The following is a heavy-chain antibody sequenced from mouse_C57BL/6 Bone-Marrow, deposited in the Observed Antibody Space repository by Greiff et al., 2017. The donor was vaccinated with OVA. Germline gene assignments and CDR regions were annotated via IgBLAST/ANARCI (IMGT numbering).Heavy chain of an antibody. Sequence: QVQLKESGAELARPGASVKLSCKASGYTFTSYGISWVKQTTGQGLEWIGEIYPRSGNTSYNETFKGKATLTADKSSSTAYMELRSLTSEDSAGYFCARYYYGDYWGQGTTLTVSS. CDR2: IYPRSGNT. J-gene: IGHJ2*01. D-gene: IGHD1-1*01. CDR1: GYTFTSYG. V-gene: IGHV1-81*01. CDR3: ARYYYGDY.